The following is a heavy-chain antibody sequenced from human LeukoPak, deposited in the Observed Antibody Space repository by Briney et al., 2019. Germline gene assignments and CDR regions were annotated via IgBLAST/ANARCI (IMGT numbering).Heavy chain of an antibody. J-gene: IGHJ6*02. D-gene: IGHD3-22*01. CDR3: ARLSNWLLGYALDV. V-gene: IGHV4-59*08. CDR1: GASISDYC. CDR2: IYYTGNT. Sequence: SETLSLTCTVSGASISDYCWNWIRQPPGKGLEWIGYIYYTGNTKYNPSLQSRATISVDTSKNQFSLELSSVTAADTARYYCARLSNWLLGYALDVWGQGTTVTVSS.